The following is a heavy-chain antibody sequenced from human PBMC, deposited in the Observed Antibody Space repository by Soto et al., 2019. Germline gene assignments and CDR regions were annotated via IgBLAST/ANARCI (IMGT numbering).Heavy chain of an antibody. Sequence: QVQLVQSGAEVKKPGDSMKVSGKAAAYTFTSYDINWVRQATGQDFEWMGWMDPNNGNTAYAQKFQGRVTMTRDTSKSTAFMELSSLTSEDTAVYYCASGPRNWGVDYWGQGTLVTVSS. CDR3: ASGPRNWGVDY. D-gene: IGHD7-27*01. CDR1: AYTFTSYD. V-gene: IGHV1-8*01. J-gene: IGHJ4*02. CDR2: MDPNNGNT.